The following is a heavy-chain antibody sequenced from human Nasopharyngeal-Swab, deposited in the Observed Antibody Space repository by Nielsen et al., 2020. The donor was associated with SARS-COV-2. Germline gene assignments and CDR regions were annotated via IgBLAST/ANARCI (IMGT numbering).Heavy chain of an antibody. J-gene: IGHJ6*02. Sequence: RQAPGKGLEWIGEINHSGSTNNNPSLKSRVTISVDTSKNQFSLNLNSVTAADTAVYYCVRAPSKDIAATFLNYYYGLDVWGQGTTVTVSS. V-gene: IGHV4-34*01. D-gene: IGHD5-12*01. CDR2: INHSGST. CDR3: VRAPSKDIAATFLNYYYGLDV.